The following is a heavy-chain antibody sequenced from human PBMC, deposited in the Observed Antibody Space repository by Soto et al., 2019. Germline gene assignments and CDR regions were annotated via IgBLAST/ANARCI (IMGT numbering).Heavy chain of an antibody. J-gene: IGHJ1*01. Sequence: GGSLRLSCAASGFTFSSYAMSWVRQAPGKGLEWVSAISGSGGSTYYADSVKGRFTISRDNSKNTLYLQMNSLRAEDTAVYYCAKTPYYYDSSGLGDIEYFQHWGQGTLVTVSS. V-gene: IGHV3-23*01. CDR1: GFTFSSYA. D-gene: IGHD3-22*01. CDR2: ISGSGGST. CDR3: AKTPYYYDSSGLGDIEYFQH.